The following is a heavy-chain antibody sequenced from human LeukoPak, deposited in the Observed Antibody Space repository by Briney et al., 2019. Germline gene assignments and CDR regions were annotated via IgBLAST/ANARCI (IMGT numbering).Heavy chain of an antibody. CDR2: MNPNSGNT. CDR3: ARGRAARTYYYYYMDV. CDR1: GYTFTSYD. Sequence: ASEKVSCKASGYTFTSYDINWVRQATGQGLEWMGWMNPNSGNTGYAQKFQGRVTMTRNTSISTAYMELSSLRSEDTAVYYCARGRAARTYYYYYMDVWGKGTTVTVSS. V-gene: IGHV1-8*01. D-gene: IGHD6-6*01. J-gene: IGHJ6*03.